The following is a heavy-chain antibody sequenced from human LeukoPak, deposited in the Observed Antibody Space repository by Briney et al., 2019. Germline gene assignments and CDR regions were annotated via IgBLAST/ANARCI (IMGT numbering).Heavy chain of an antibody. J-gene: IGHJ3*01. CDR1: GSSFINYW. CDR2: IYPGDSDT. V-gene: IGHV5-51*01. CDR3: ARRNFGDYIDSFDL. Sequence: GEYLKISCKGSGSSFINYWIGWVRQMPGKGLEWMGIIYPGDSDTRYSPFFQGQVTLSADKSINTVYLQWSSLKASDTAMYYCARRNFGDYIDSFDLWGQGTMVTVSS. D-gene: IGHD4-17*01.